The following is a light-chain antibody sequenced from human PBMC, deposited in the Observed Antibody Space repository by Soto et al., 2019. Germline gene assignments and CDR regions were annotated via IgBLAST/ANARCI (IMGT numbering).Light chain of an antibody. Sequence: DIQMTQYPSSLSASVGDRVTITCRASQNVRGWLAWYQQKPGKAPKLLIYDASTLANGVPSTFSGSGSGSEFTLTISNLQPGDFATYSCQQYSSFLTFGRGTKVEVK. CDR3: QQYSSFLT. CDR1: QNVRGW. V-gene: IGKV1-5*01. J-gene: IGKJ1*01. CDR2: DAS.